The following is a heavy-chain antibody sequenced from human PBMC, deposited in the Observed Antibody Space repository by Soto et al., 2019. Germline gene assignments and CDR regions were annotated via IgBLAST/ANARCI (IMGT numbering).Heavy chain of an antibody. CDR1: GGSISSSSYY. V-gene: IGHV4-39*01. CDR2: IYYSGST. CDR3: AKLAGSWYDLDDS. J-gene: IGHJ5*01. Sequence: SETLSLTCTVSGGSISSSSYYWGWVRQSPGMGLAWIGSIYYSGSTYYNPSLKSRITISVDMSKNQFSLKLSSVTAADTAVYYCAKLAGSWYDLDDSWGHGTLDTVSS. D-gene: IGHD6-13*01.